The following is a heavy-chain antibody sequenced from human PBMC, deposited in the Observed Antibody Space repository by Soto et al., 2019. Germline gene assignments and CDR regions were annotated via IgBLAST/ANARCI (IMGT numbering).Heavy chain of an antibody. CDR1: GYTFTTFG. V-gene: IGHV1-18*04. J-gene: IGHJ4*02. Sequence: VASVKVSCKASGYTFTTFGITWVRQAPGQGLEWMGWISTSTGNTNYAQKLQDRVTLTTDTSTRTAYLELRSLTSDDTAVYYCARSPRVIVAAKGTLDYWGQGTLVTVSS. CDR3: ARSPRVIVAAKGTLDY. CDR2: ISTSTGNT. D-gene: IGHD5-12*01.